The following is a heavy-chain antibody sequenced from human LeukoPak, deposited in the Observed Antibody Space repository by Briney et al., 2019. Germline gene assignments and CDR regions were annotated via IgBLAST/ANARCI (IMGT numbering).Heavy chain of an antibody. Sequence: GGSLRLSCAASGFTVSSNYMSWVRQAPGKGLEWVSVIYSSGSTYYADSVKGRFTISRDNSKNTLYLQMNSLRAEDTAVYYCARAPYGDYGFDYWGQGTLVTVSS. J-gene: IGHJ4*02. CDR2: IYSSGST. D-gene: IGHD4-17*01. CDR1: GFTVSSNY. V-gene: IGHV3-53*01. CDR3: ARAPYGDYGFDY.